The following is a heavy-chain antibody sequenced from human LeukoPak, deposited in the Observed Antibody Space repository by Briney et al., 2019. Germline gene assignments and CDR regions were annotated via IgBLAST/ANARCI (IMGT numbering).Heavy chain of an antibody. D-gene: IGHD3-16*02. J-gene: IGHJ4*02. CDR2: IHYSGRT. CDR3: AKTPDLQLSFPQFDS. CDR1: NGAMSTYY. Sequence: SETLSLTCTVSNGAMSTYYWNWIRQSPEKGLEWIGYIHYSGRTNYNPSLKSRLSMSIDTSKNQFSLNLGSVTAADTAVYFCAKTPDLQLSFPQFDSWGQGTLVTVSS. V-gene: IGHV4-59*01.